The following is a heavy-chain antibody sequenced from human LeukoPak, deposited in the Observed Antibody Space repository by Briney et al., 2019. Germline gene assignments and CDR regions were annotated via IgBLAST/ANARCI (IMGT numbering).Heavy chain of an antibody. CDR2: ISWNSGSI. Sequence: PGGSLRLSCAASGFTFDDYAMHWVRQAPGKGLEWVSGISWNSGSIGYADSVKGRFTISRGNAKNSLYLQMNSLRAEDTALYYCAKGAGGFLEWLFDYWGQGTLVTVSS. J-gene: IGHJ4*02. V-gene: IGHV3-9*01. D-gene: IGHD3-3*01. CDR1: GFTFDDYA. CDR3: AKGAGGFLEWLFDY.